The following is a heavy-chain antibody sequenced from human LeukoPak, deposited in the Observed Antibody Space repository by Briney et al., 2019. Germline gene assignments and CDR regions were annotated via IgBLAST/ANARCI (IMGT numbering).Heavy chain of an antibody. D-gene: IGHD3-10*01. CDR1: GGAISSGVSY. Sequence: PSETLSLTCTVSGGAISSGVSYWSWIRQPPRKGLEWIGDIYYSGSTCYNPSLKSRVTISVDTSKNQFSLRLSSVTAAARAVNYCAVGFAGSGSVHWGQGTLVTVSS. CDR2: IYYSGST. V-gene: IGHV4-30-4*08. J-gene: IGHJ4*02. CDR3: AVGFAGSGSVH.